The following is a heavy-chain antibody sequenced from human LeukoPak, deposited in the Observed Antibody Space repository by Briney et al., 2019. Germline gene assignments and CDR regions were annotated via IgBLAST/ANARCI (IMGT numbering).Heavy chain of an antibody. D-gene: IGHD2-15*01. CDR1: GFTFSSYG. CDR2: IWYDGSNK. Sequence: GGSLRLSCAASGFTFSSYGMHWVRQAPGKGLEWVAVIWYDGSNKYYADSVKGRFTISRDNSKNTLYLQMNSLRAEDTAVYYCARDPEGYCSGGSCLGYYFVYWGQGTLVTVSS. CDR3: ARDPEGYCSGGSCLGYYFVY. V-gene: IGHV3-33*01. J-gene: IGHJ4*02.